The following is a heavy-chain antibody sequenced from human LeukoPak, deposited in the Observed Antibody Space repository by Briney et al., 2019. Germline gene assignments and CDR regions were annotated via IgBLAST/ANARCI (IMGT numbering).Heavy chain of an antibody. Sequence: GGSLRLSCAASGFTFSGYSMTWVRQAPGKGLEWVAYIGPSSNAIYYSDSVKGRFTISRDNAKNSLYLQMISLRDGDTAIYYCARAAYASSPDSWGQGTLVTVS. D-gene: IGHD6-13*01. CDR2: IGPSSNAI. CDR3: ARAAYASSPDS. V-gene: IGHV3-48*02. CDR1: GFTFSGYS. J-gene: IGHJ4*02.